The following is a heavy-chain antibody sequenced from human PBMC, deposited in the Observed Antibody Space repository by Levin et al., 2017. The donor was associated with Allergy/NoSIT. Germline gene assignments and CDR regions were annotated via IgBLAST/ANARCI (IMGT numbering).Heavy chain of an antibody. Sequence: AGGSLRLSCAASGFTFSSYGMHWVRQAPGKGLEWVAVISYDGSNKYYADSVKGRFTISRDNSKNTLYLQMNSLRAEDTAVYYCAKDPAARGEQHYYYYGMDVWGQGTTVTVSS. D-gene: IGHD2-2*01. CDR2: ISYDGSNK. J-gene: IGHJ6*02. CDR1: GFTFSSYG. CDR3: AKDPAARGEQHYYYYGMDV. V-gene: IGHV3-30*18.